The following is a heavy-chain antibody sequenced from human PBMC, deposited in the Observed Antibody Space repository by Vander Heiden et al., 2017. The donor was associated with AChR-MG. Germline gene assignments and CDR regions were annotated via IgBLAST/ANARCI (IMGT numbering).Heavy chain of an antibody. D-gene: IGHD2-2*02. V-gene: IGHV3-23*01. CDR1: GFTFSSYA. CDR2: ISGSGGST. Sequence: EVQLLESGGGLVQPGGSLRLSCAASGFTFSSYAMSWVRQAPGKGLGWVSAISGSGGSTYYADSVKGRFTISRDNSKNTLYLQMNSLRAEDTAVYYCAKDFGDLVPAAITDWFDPWGQGTLVTVSS. J-gene: IGHJ5*02. CDR3: AKDFGDLVPAAITDWFDP.